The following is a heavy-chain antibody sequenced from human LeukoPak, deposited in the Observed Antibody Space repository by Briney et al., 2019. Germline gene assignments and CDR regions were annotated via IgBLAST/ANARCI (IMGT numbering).Heavy chain of an antibody. CDR1: GFTFSSYA. CDR2: ISGSGGST. CDR3: AKDPDEADYRGWFDP. V-gene: IGHV3-23*01. D-gene: IGHD4-11*01. Sequence: GGSLSLSCAASGFTFSSYAMSWVRQAPGKGLEWVSAISGSGGSTYYADSVKGRFTISGDNSKNMLYLQSNSLIAEGTVVYYSAKDPDEADYRGWFDPWGQGTLVTVSS. J-gene: IGHJ5*01.